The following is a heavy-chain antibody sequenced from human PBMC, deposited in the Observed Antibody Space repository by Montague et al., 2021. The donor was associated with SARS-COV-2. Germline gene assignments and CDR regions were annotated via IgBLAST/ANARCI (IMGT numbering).Heavy chain of an antibody. J-gene: IGHJ3*02. Sequence: SDTLSLTCAVYGGSFSGYYWNWIRQPPGKGMEWIGEINHSGSTNXNPYLKSRVTISVDTSKNKFSLKLSSVTAADTAVYYCARDRTLRHIMIVVENVFDIWGQGTMVTVSS. V-gene: IGHV4-34*01. D-gene: IGHD3-22*01. CDR2: INHSGST. CDR3: ARDRTLRHIMIVVENVFDI. CDR1: GGSFSGYY.